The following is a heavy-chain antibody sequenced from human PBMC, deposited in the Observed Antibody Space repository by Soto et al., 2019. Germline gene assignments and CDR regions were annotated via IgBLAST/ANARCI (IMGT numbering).Heavy chain of an antibody. CDR3: ATRPLLPGAP. CDR2: IRPSGDST. J-gene: IGHJ3*01. D-gene: IGHD3-22*01. Sequence: PGGSLRLSCAASGFPFSTFEMTWVRQAPGKGLEWVSIIRPSGDSTDYADSVKGRFTISRDNSKNTLYLQMSSLRAEDTAVYYCATRPLLPGAPWGQGTMVTVSS. CDR1: GFPFSTFE. V-gene: IGHV3-23*01.